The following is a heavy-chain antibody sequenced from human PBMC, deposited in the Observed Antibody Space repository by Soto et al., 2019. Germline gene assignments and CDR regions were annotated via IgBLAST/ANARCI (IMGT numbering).Heavy chain of an antibody. CDR3: ARVGAYCVSTSCHDY. J-gene: IGHJ4*02. V-gene: IGHV1-18*01. CDR2: ISAYNGNT. D-gene: IGHD2-2*01. Sequence: QVQLVQSGAEVKKPGASVKVSCKASGYTFTNYGISWVRQAPGQGLEWMGWISAYNGNTDYAQKLQGRVTMTTDTSTGKAYMELRSLRSDDTAVYYCARVGAYCVSTSCHDYWGQGTLVTVSS. CDR1: GYTFTNYG.